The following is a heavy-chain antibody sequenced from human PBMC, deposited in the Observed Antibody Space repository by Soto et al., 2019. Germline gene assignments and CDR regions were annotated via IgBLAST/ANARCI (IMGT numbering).Heavy chain of an antibody. CDR1: GGSVNSGGYS. CDR2: ISPSGSP. D-gene: IGHD1-26*01. J-gene: IGHJ5*02. CDR3: ARDMHAGFTHYFDP. V-gene: IGHV4-30-2*01. Sequence: SETLSLTCSVSGGSVNSGGYSWSWIRQPPGKGLEWIGFISPSGSPAYNPSLKSRVTISMDRSKNQFSLKLTSVTAADTAVYYCARDMHAGFTHYFDPWGQGTLVTVSS.